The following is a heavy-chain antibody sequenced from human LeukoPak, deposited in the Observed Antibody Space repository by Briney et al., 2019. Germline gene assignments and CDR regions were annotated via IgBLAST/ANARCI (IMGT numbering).Heavy chain of an antibody. V-gene: IGHV4-34*01. D-gene: IGHD2-15*01. J-gene: IGHJ3*02. CDR1: GGSFCGYY. Sequence: PSETLSLTCAVYGGSFCGYYWSWIRQPPGKGLEWIGEINHSGSTNYNPFLKSRVTISVDTSKNQVSLQLSAETAADTAVYYVARDVGGSAFHIWGQGTMVTVSS. CDR2: INHSGST. CDR3: ARDVGGSAFHI.